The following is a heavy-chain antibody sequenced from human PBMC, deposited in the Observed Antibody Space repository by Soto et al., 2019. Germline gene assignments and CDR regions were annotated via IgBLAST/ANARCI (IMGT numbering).Heavy chain of an antibody. CDR1: GDSISSGGYY. V-gene: IGHV4-31*03. CDR2: INHSGST. CDR3: ARDLYSSSPENYMDV. J-gene: IGHJ6*03. D-gene: IGHD6-6*01. Sequence: SETLSLTCTVSGDSISSGGYYWSWIRQHPGKGLEWIGDINHSGSTNYNPSLKSRVTISVDTSKNQFSLKLSSVTAADTAVYYCARDLYSSSPENYMDVWGKGTTVTVSS.